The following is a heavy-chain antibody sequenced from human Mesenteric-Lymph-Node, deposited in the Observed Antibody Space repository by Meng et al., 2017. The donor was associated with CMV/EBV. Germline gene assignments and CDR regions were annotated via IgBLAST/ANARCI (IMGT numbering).Heavy chain of an antibody. J-gene: IGHJ5*02. CDR3: ARDRVSGDHIT. D-gene: IGHD7-27*01. V-gene: IGHV1-69*01. CDR1: GGTFGRNG. Sequence: CKASGGTFGRNGISWVRQAPGQGLEWMGGIIPRLRMTNYAQNFQGRLTITADESTGTAYMDLSRLRSEDTAMYYCARDRVSGDHITWSQGTLVTVSS. CDR2: IIPRLRMT.